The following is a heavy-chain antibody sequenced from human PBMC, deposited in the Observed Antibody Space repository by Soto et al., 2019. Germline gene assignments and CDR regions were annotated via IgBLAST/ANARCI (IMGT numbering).Heavy chain of an antibody. V-gene: IGHV3-23*01. CDR1: GFTFSTFV. J-gene: IGHJ6*02. CDR3: AVHLGKNYYTMDX. CDR2: ITGSGKSA. Sequence: GGSLRLSSAASGFTFSTFVMTWVRQVPGEGLEWVSGITGSGKSAYYADSVKVRVTISRENSKNTLYLQISSMRVDDTAVYHCAVHLGKNYYTMDXWGQVTTVTVS.